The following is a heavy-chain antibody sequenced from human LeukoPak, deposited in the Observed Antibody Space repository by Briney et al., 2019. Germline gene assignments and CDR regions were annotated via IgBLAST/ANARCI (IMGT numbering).Heavy chain of an antibody. J-gene: IGHJ4*02. CDR1: GFTFSSYA. CDR2: ISGSGGST. CDR3: ARGIIAAAGNIDY. Sequence: GGSLRLSCAASGFTFSSYAMSWVRQAPGKGLEWVSAISGSGGSTYYADSVKGRFTISRDNSKNTLYPQMNSLRAEDTAVYYCARGIIAAAGNIDYWGQGTLVTVSS. D-gene: IGHD6-13*01. V-gene: IGHV3-23*01.